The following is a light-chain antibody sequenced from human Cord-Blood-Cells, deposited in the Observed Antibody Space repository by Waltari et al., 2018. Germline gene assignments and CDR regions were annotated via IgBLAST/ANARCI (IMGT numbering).Light chain of an antibody. Sequence: DIVMTQSPDSLAVSLGERATINCKSSQSVLYSSNNKNYLAWYQQKPGQPPKLLIYWASTRESGVPDRFSGSGSGTDFTLTIGSLQAEDVAVYYCQQYYSTRMFGQGTKVEIK. J-gene: IGKJ1*01. CDR2: WAS. CDR3: QQYYSTRM. CDR1: QSVLYSSNNKNY. V-gene: IGKV4-1*01.